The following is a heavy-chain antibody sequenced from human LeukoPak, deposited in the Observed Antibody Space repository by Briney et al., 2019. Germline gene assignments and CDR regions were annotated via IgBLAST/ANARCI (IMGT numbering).Heavy chain of an antibody. CDR3: ARASKVDAFDV. CDR1: GFTFSSYA. Sequence: GGSLRLSCAASGFTFSSYAMSWVRQAPGKGLEWVSVIYSGRSTYNADSVKGRFTISRDNSKNTLFLQMNSLRAEDTAVYYCARASKVDAFDVWGQGTMVTGSS. D-gene: IGHD2-15*01. V-gene: IGHV3-66*01. J-gene: IGHJ3*01. CDR2: IYSGRST.